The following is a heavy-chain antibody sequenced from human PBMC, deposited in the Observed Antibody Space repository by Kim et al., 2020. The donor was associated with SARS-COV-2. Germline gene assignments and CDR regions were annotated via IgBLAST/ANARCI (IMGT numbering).Heavy chain of an antibody. CDR2: T. CDR3: ASSDRLELRDY. V-gene: IGHV5-10-1*01. Sequence: TNYSPSFQGHVTISADKSISTAYLQWSSLKASDTAMYYCASSDRLELRDYWGQGTLVTVSS. J-gene: IGHJ4*02. D-gene: IGHD1-7*01.